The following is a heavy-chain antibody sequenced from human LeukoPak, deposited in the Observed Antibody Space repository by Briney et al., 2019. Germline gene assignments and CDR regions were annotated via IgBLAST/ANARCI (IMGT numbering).Heavy chain of an antibody. CDR2: IYYSGST. Sequence: PSETLSLTCTVSGGSISSYYWSWIRQPPGKGLEWIGYIYYSGSTNYNPSLKSRVTISVDTSKNQFSLKLSSVTAADTAVYYCARQGNYDFWSGYPLFDYWGQGTLVTVSS. J-gene: IGHJ4*02. D-gene: IGHD3-3*01. V-gene: IGHV4-59*08. CDR1: GGSISSYY. CDR3: ARQGNYDFWSGYPLFDY.